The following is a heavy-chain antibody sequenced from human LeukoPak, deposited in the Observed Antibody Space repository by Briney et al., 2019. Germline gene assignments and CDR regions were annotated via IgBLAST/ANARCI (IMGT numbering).Heavy chain of an antibody. D-gene: IGHD6-13*01. CDR2: INHSGST. CDR1: GGSFSGYY. J-gene: IGHJ5*02. Sequence: SETLSLTCAVYGGSFSGYYWIWIRQPPGKGLEWIGEINHSGSTNYNPSLKSRVTISVDTSKNQFSLKLSSVTAADTAVYYCARGSVAAAGTSWGQGTLVTVSS. V-gene: IGHV4-34*01. CDR3: ARGSVAAAGTS.